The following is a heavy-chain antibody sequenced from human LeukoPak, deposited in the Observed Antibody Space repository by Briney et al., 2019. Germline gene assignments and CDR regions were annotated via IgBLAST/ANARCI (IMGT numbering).Heavy chain of an antibody. Sequence: PGGSLRLSCAASEFTFSTYSMNWVRQAPGKGLEWVSSISSSSSYIYYADSVKGRFTISRDNAKNSLYLQMNSLRAEDTAVYYCARQERAAAPPYYYYGMDVWGQGTTVTVSS. CDR3: ARQERAAAPPYYYYGMDV. J-gene: IGHJ6*02. V-gene: IGHV3-21*01. D-gene: IGHD6-13*01. CDR2: ISSSSSYI. CDR1: EFTFSTYS.